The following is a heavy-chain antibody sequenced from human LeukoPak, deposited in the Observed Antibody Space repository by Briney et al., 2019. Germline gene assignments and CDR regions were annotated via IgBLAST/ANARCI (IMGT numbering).Heavy chain of an antibody. J-gene: IGHJ4*02. CDR2: IKRRADGGTA. Sequence: PGGSLRLSCAASGFTFSSYSMNWVRQAPGKGLEWVGRIKRRADGGTADYAAPVEGRFTISRDDSKNTLYLQMNSLKTEDTAVYYCTTGNWGPYWGQGTLVTVSS. D-gene: IGHD7-27*01. V-gene: IGHV3-15*07. CDR1: GFTFSSYS. CDR3: TTGNWGPY.